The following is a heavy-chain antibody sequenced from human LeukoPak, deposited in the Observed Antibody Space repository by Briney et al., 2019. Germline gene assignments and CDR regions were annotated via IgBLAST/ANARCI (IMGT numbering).Heavy chain of an antibody. CDR2: ISGSGGST. Sequence: GGSLRLSCAASGFTFSSYAMSWVRQAPGKGLEWVSAISGSGGSTYYADSVKGRFTISRDNSKNTLYLQMNSLRAEDTAIYYCAKGGDYSESYWSNEAWGQGTLVTVSS. CDR3: AKGGDYSESYWSNEA. D-gene: IGHD1-26*01. V-gene: IGHV3-23*01. CDR1: GFTFSSYA. J-gene: IGHJ5*02.